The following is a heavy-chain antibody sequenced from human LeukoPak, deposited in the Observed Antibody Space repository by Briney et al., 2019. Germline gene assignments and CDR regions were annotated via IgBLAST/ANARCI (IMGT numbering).Heavy chain of an antibody. Sequence: YWIGWVRQMPGKGLEWIGYIYYSGSTYYNPSLKSRVTISVDTSKNQFSLKLSSVTAADTAVYYCARQEGGWVRGVINWGQGTLVTVSS. CDR2: IYYSGST. V-gene: IGHV4-31*02. J-gene: IGHJ4*02. CDR3: ARQEGGWVRGVIN. D-gene: IGHD3-10*01. CDR1: Y.